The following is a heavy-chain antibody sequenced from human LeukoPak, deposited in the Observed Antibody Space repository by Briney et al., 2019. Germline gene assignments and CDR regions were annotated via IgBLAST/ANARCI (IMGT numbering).Heavy chain of an antibody. CDR2: IYYSGST. Sequence: KTSGTLSLTCTVSGVSISSYYWSWLRQPPGKGLEWIGYIYYSGSTNYNPSLKSRVTISVDTSKNQFSLKLSSVTAADTAVYYCARHAGGISATGTRPFDYWGQGTLVTVSS. V-gene: IGHV4-59*08. J-gene: IGHJ4*02. CDR3: ARHAGGISATGTRPFDY. CDR1: GVSISSYY. D-gene: IGHD6-13*01.